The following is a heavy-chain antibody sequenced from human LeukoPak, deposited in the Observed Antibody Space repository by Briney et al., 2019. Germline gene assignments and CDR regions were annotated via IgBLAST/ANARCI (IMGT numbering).Heavy chain of an antibody. D-gene: IGHD3-10*01. CDR2: INWNGGST. CDR1: GFTFDDYG. Sequence: GGSLRLSCAASGFTFDDYGMSWVRQAPGKGLEWVSGINWNGGSTDYANSVKGRFTISRDNAKNTVYLQMNSLRAEDTAVYYCIRSRSGSYGYFDYWGQGTLVTVSS. J-gene: IGHJ4*02. V-gene: IGHV3-20*04. CDR3: IRSRSGSYGYFDY.